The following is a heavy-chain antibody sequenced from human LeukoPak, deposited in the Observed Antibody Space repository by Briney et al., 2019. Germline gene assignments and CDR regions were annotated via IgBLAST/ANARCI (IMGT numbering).Heavy chain of an antibody. CDR3: AKDLFYYYDSSGYYHGLPFDY. Sequence: GGSLRLSCAASGFTFSYYAMHWVRQAPGKGLEYVSAISSDGGSTYYANSVKGRFTISRDNSKNTLYLQMNSLRAEDTAVYYCAKDLFYYYDSSGYYHGLPFDYWGQGTLVTVSS. CDR1: GFTFSYYA. D-gene: IGHD3-22*01. J-gene: IGHJ4*02. CDR2: ISSDGGST. V-gene: IGHV3-64*01.